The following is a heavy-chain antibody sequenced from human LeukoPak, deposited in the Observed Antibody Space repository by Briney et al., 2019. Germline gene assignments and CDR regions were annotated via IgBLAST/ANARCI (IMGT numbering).Heavy chain of an antibody. CDR1: GYTFTSYA. CDR3: ARGNSRTDAFDI. V-gene: IGHV1-3*01. D-gene: IGHD1-7*01. Sequence: ASVKVSCKASGYTFTSYAMHWVRQAPGQRLEWMGWINAGNGNTKYSQKFQGRVTITRDTSASTAYMELSSLRSEDTAVYYCARGNSRTDAFDIWGQGTMVTVSS. J-gene: IGHJ3*02. CDR2: INAGNGNT.